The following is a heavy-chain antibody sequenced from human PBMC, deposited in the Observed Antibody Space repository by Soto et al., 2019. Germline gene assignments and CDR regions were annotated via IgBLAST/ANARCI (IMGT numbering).Heavy chain of an antibody. CDR3: ARGPTVDYYYYGMDV. CDR1: GGSISSYY. V-gene: IGHV4-59*01. J-gene: IGHJ6*02. CDR2: IYYSGST. Sequence: SETLSLTCTASGGSISSYYWSWIRQPPGKGLEWIGYIYYSGSTNYNPSLKGRVAISVDTSKRQFSLKLSSVTAADTAVYYCARGPTVDYYYYGMDVWGQGTTVTV. D-gene: IGHD4-4*01.